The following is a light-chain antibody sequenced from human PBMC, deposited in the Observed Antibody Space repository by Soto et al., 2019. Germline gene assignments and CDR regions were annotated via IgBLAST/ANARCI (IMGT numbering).Light chain of an antibody. Sequence: DIPMTQSPSSLSTSVGEGVTITCQASQDISNSLNWYQQKPGKAPNLLIYEASKLQTGVPSRFSGGGSGTHFTFTISNLQPEDIATYYCQHYDNLPRYTFGLGTKLEIK. CDR1: QDISNS. V-gene: IGKV1-33*01. CDR2: EAS. J-gene: IGKJ2*01. CDR3: QHYDNLPRYT.